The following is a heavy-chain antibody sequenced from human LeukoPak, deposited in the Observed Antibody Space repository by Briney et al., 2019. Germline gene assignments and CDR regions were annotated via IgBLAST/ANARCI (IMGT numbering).Heavy chain of an antibody. V-gene: IGHV4-34*01. D-gene: IGHD3-10*01. Sequence: SETLSLTCAVYGGSFSGYYWSWIRQPPGKGLEWIGEINHSGSTNYNPSLKSRVTISVDTSKNQFSLKLSSVTAADTAVYYCARDPLIGTVDAFDIWGQGTMVTVSS. J-gene: IGHJ3*02. CDR2: INHSGST. CDR3: ARDPLIGTVDAFDI. CDR1: GGSFSGYY.